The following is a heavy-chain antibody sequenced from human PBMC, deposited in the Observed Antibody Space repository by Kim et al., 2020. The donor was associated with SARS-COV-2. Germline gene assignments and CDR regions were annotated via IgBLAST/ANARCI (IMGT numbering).Heavy chain of an antibody. V-gene: IGHV1-3*01. D-gene: IGHD3-10*01. Sequence: ASVKVSCKASGYLFTTYAIHWVRQAPGQRLEWMGRINPANGFTVYSQNFQGRVTITSDTSATTAYMELSSLRSEDTSIYYCARRQPQSSSDIWGQGTMVT. CDR3: ARRQPQSSSDI. CDR2: INPANGFT. J-gene: IGHJ3*02. CDR1: GYLFTTYA.